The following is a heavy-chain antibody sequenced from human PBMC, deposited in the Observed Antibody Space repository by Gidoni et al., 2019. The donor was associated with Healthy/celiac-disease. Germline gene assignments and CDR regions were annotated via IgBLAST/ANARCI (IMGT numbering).Heavy chain of an antibody. V-gene: IGHV4-4*02. CDR1: GGSPSNNNW. Sequence: QLHLHESGPGLVKPSGTLSLTCASPGGSPSNNNWWRWVRQPPGKGLKWIGEIYHSGTTNYNPSLKRRVTISVDKSKKQFSLKLSSVTAADTAVYYCTCTTWTDRGWFDPWGQGTLVTVSS. J-gene: IGHJ5*02. CDR2: IYHSGTT. D-gene: IGHD2-2*01. CDR3: TCTTWTDRGWFDP.